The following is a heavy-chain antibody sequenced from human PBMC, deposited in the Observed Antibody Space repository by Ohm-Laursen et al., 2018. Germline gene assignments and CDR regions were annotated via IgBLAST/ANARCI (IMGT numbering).Heavy chain of an antibody. CDR1: GFTFSSYW. CDR2: IKQDGSEK. CDR3: FSGPSWEI. Sequence: SLRLSCAASGFTFSSYWMSWVRQAPGKGLEWVANIKQDGSEKYYADSVTGRFTISRDNAKNSLYLQMNSLRAEDTAVYYCFSGPSWEIWGQGTVVTVSS. J-gene: IGHJ3*02. D-gene: IGHD1-26*01. V-gene: IGHV3-7*01.